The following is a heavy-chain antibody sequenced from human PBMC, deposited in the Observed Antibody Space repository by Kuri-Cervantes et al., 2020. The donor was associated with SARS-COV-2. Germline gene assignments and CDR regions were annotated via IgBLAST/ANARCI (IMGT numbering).Heavy chain of an antibody. J-gene: IGHJ4*02. D-gene: IGHD1-26*01. V-gene: IGHV3-23*01. CDR1: GFTFSSYA. CDR2: ISGSGGST. Sequence: GESLKISCAASGFTFSSYAMSWVHQAPGKGLEWVSAISGSGGSTYYADSVKGRFTISRDNSKNTLYLQMNSLRAEDTAVYYCAKDLSGSYYFDYWGQGTLVTVSS. CDR3: AKDLSGSYYFDY.